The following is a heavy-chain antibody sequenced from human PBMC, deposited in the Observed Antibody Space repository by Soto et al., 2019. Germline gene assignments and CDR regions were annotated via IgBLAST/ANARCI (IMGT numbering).Heavy chain of an antibody. CDR3: AASIFYYGMDV. CDR1: GYSFTSYW. CDR2: IYAGDSDA. J-gene: IGHJ6*02. V-gene: IGHV5-51*01. Sequence: PGESLKISCKGSGYSFTSYWIAWVRQMPGKGLEWMGIIYAGDSDARYSPSFQGQVTMSADKSVSTAYLQWSSLKASDTAMYYCAASIFYYGMDVWGQGTTVTVSS.